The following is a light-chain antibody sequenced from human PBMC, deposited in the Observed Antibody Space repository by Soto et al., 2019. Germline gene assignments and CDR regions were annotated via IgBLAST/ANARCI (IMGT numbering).Light chain of an antibody. CDR1: NIGRKS. J-gene: IGLJ3*02. Sequence: SSELTQPPSVSVAPGQTATMTCGGDNIGRKSVHWYQQKPGQAPVLVVYDDTDRPLGIPERLSGSNSGNTATLTITRVEAGDEADYYCQVWDSGSDPWVFGGGTQLTVL. CDR3: QVWDSGSDPWV. V-gene: IGLV3-21*02. CDR2: DDT.